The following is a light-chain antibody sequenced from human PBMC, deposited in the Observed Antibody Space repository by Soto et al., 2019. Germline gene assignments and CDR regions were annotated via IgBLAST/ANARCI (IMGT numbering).Light chain of an antibody. CDR2: DVS. V-gene: IGLV2-14*01. CDR1: SSDVGGYTY. CDR3: SSYTTSNTRQIV. Sequence: QSVLTQPASVSGSPGQSITISCTGTSSDVGGYTYVSWYQQHPGKAPKFMIYDVSNRPSGVSNRFSGSKSGNTASLTISGLQAEDEADYYCSSYTTSNTRQIVFGTGTKLTVL. J-gene: IGLJ1*01.